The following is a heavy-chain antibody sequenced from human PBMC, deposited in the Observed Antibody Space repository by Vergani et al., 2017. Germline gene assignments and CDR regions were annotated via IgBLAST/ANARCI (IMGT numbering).Heavy chain of an antibody. J-gene: IGHJ4*02. CDR1: GFTFNSYG. Sequence: QVQLVESGGGVVQPGGSLRLSCAASGFTFNSYGRHWVRQAPGKGLEWVAFIRSDGSDIYYADSVKGRFTISRDNSKSTLYLQMNSLRVEDTAVYYCAREGYCSSRSCYAIGYWGQGTLVTVSS. V-gene: IGHV3-30*02. CDR2: IRSDGSDI. D-gene: IGHD2-2*01. CDR3: AREGYCSSRSCYAIGY.